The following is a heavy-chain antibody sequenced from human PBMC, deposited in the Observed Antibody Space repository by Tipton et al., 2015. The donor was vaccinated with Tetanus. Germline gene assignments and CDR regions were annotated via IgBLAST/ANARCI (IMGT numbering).Heavy chain of an antibody. Sequence: QLVQSGAEVKKPGASVKVSCKASGHTFTSYGISWVRQAPGQGLEWMGWISAYNGNTNYAQKLQGRVTMTTDTSTSTAYMELRSLRSDDTAVYYCARDLYVAARPRLTHYYYGMDVWGQGTTVTVSS. D-gene: IGHD6-6*01. V-gene: IGHV1-18*04. CDR3: ARDLYVAARPRLTHYYYGMDV. J-gene: IGHJ6*02. CDR1: GHTFTSYG. CDR2: ISAYNGNT.